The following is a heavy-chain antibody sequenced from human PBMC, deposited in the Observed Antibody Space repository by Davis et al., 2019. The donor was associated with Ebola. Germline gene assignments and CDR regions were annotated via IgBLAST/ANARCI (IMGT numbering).Heavy chain of an antibody. CDR2: TIPLLGPG. CDR3: AREGGYSSGWPYFDN. Sequence: AASVQVSCKASGGTFSSYAISWVRQAPGQGLEWMGGTIPLLGPGNYGQKFQGRVTITADKSTSTAYMELSSLRYEDTAVYYCAREGGYSSGWPYFDNWGQGTLVTVSS. CDR1: GGTFSSYA. J-gene: IGHJ4*02. V-gene: IGHV1-69*06. D-gene: IGHD6-19*01.